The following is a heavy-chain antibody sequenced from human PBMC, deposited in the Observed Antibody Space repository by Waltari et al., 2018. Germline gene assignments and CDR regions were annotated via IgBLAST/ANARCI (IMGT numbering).Heavy chain of an antibody. D-gene: IGHD2-15*01. V-gene: IGHV3-20*01. Sequence: EVQLVESGGSVVRPGGSLRLSCVASGFIFDDYGLTWVRQVPGKGMGWVVGINWSVDKAGYADSVKGRFTGSRDNAKNSLYLEMNSLRAEDTALYHCARNFGTGYFYYGMDVWGQGTTVTVSS. CDR3: ARNFGTGYFYYGMDV. J-gene: IGHJ6*02. CDR1: GFIFDDYG. CDR2: INWSVDKA.